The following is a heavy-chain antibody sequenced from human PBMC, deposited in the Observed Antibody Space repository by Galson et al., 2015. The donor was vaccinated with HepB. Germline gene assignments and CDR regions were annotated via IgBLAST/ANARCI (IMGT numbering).Heavy chain of an antibody. CDR3: ARVSWDSVGAMDY. CDR1: GGSISSYY. Sequence: LSLTCTVSGGSISSYYWSWIRQPPGKGLEWIGYIYYSGSTNYNPSLKSRVTISVDTSKNQFSLKLSSVTAADTAVYYCARVSWDSVGAMDYWGQGTLVTVSS. J-gene: IGHJ4*02. CDR2: IYYSGST. D-gene: IGHD1-26*01. V-gene: IGHV4-59*08.